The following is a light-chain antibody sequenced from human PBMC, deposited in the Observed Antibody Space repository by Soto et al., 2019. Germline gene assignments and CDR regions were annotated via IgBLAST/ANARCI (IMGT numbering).Light chain of an antibody. CDR1: QSISSW. J-gene: IGKJ1*01. CDR3: QHYNTYPWT. CDR2: KAS. V-gene: IGKV1-5*03. Sequence: DIPMTQSPSILPASVGDRVTITCRASQSISSWLAWYQQKPGKAPNLLIHKASHLESGLPSRFSGSGSGTEFTLTICSLQPGDFATYYCQHYNTYPWTFGQGTKVEIK.